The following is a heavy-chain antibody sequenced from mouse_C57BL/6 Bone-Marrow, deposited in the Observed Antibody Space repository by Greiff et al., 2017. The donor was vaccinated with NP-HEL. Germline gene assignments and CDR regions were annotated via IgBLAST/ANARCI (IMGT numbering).Heavy chain of an antibody. CDR1: GFTFSNYW. V-gene: IGHV6-3*01. CDR2: IRLKSDNYAT. CDR3: TNSNC. Sequence: EVQLQESGGGLVQPGGSMKLSCVASGFTFSNYWMNWVRQSPEKGLEWVAQIRLKSDNYATHYAESVKGRFTISRDDSKSSVYLQMNNLRAEDTGIYYCTNSNCWGQGTTLTVSS. D-gene: IGHD2-5*01. J-gene: IGHJ2*01.